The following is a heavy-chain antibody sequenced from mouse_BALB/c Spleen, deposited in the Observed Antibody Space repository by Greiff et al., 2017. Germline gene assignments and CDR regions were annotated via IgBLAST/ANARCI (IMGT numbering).Heavy chain of an antibody. CDR2: IWAGGST. CDR1: GFSLTSYG. Sequence: VKLVESGPGLVAPSQSLSITCTVSGFSLTSYGVHWVRQPPGKGLEWLGVIWAGGSTNYNSALMSRLSISKDNSKSQVFLKMNSLQTDDTAMYYCARDREGYYYYGSSHWYFDVWGEGTTVTVSS. J-gene: IGHJ1*01. D-gene: IGHD1-1*01. CDR3: ARDREGYYYYGSSHWYFDV. V-gene: IGHV2-9*02.